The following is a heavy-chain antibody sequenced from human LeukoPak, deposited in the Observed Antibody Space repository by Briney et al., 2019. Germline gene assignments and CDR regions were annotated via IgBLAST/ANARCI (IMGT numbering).Heavy chain of an antibody. V-gene: IGHV3-9*01. Sequence: GGSLRLSCAASGFTFDDYAMHWVRQAPGKGLEWVSGISWNSGSIGYADSVKGRFTISRDNAKNSLYLQMNSLRAEGTALYYCAKDPLSTVTTPGYWGQETLVTVSS. CDR3: AKDPLSTVTTPGY. CDR1: GFTFDDYA. D-gene: IGHD4-17*01. J-gene: IGHJ4*02. CDR2: ISWNSGSI.